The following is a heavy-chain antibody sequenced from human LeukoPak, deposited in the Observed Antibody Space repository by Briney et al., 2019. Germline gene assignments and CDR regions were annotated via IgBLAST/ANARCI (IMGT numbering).Heavy chain of an antibody. D-gene: IGHD1-1*01. J-gene: IGHJ4*02. CDR3: ARHLSGTTMAHYFDH. V-gene: IGHV4-39*01. Sequence: SETLSLTCTVSGASISSGRNYWGWIRQSPGKGLEWTASLYSSGTTHYNPSLQSRVSVSVDTSKNQFSVGLNSLTAADTAVYYCARHLSGTTMAHYFDHWGQGTVVTVSS. CDR1: GASISSGRNY. CDR2: LYSSGTT.